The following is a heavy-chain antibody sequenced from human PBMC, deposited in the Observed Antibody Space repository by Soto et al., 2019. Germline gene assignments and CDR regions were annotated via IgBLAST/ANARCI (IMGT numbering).Heavy chain of an antibody. CDR1: GFTFSSYA. J-gene: IGHJ5*02. V-gene: IGHV3-30-3*01. D-gene: IGHD6-13*01. CDR3: EREREARIAAAGMSVNWFDP. Sequence: QVQLVESGGGVVQPGRSLRLSCAASGFTFSSYAMHWVRQAPGKGLEWVAVISYDGSNKYYADSVKGRFTISRDNSKNTLYLKMNSLRAEETAVYYCEREREARIAAAGMSVNWFDPWGQGTLVTVSS. CDR2: ISYDGSNK.